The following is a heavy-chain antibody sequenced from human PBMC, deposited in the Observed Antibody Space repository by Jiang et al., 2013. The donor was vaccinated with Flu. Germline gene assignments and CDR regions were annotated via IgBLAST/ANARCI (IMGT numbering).Heavy chain of an antibody. Sequence: NYNPSLKSRVTISVDTSKNQFSLKLSSVTAADTAVYYCARTNYYDSSGSIDYWGQGTLVTVSS. J-gene: IGHJ4*02. V-gene: IGHV4-59*01. D-gene: IGHD3-22*01. CDR3: ARTNYYDSSGSIDY.